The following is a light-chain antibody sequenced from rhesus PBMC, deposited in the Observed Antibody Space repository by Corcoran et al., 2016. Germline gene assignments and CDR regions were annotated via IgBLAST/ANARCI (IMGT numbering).Light chain of an antibody. CDR2: AAS. CDR3: QQGYSTPLT. V-gene: IGKV1-33*02. J-gene: IGKJ4*01. CDR1: QGIRNA. Sequence: DIQMSQSPSSLSASVGDKVTITCRASQGIRNALAWYPQKPGKAPKLLIYAASSLESGVPSRFSGSRAGTDFTLTISSLQPEDFAPYYCQQGYSTPLTFGGGTKVELK.